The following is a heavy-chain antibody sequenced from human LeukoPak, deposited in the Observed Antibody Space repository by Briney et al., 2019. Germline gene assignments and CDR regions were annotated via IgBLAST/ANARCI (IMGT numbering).Heavy chain of an antibody. D-gene: IGHD3-10*01. CDR1: GGSFSGYY. CDR2: INHSGST. CDR3: VKDPHYYGSGSYPTLGY. V-gene: IGHV4-34*01. Sequence: SETLSLTCAVYGGSFSGYYWSWIRQPPGKGLEWIGEINHSGSTNYNPSLKSRVTLSVDTSKNQFSLKLSSVTAADTAVYYCVKDPHYYGSGSYPTLGYWGQGTLVTVSS. J-gene: IGHJ4*02.